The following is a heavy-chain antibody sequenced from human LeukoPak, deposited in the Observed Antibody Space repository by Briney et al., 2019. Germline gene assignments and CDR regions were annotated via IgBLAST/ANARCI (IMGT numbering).Heavy chain of an antibody. D-gene: IGHD3-22*01. CDR1: GGSFSGYY. J-gene: IGHJ3*02. Sequence: SETLSLTCAVYGGSFSGYYWSWIRQPPGKGLEWIGEINHSGSTNYNPSLKSRVTISVDTSKNQFSLKLSSVTAADTAVYYCARANRPYYYDSSGYLLGAFDIWGQGTMVTVSS. CDR2: INHSGST. CDR3: ARANRPYYYDSSGYLLGAFDI. V-gene: IGHV4-34*01.